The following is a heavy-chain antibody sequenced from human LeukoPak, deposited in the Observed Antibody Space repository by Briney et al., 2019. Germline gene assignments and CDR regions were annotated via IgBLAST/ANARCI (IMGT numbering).Heavy chain of an antibody. D-gene: IGHD1-26*01. CDR1: GVMFPSYW. CDR2: IKQDGSEK. J-gene: IGHJ2*01. V-gene: IGHV3-7*02. Sequence: GGSLRLSCAASGVMFPSYWMTWVRQAPGKGLEWVANIKQDGSEKYYVDSVKGRFTISRDNAKNSVYLQMNSLRAEDTAVYYCAKIVGTFWYFDLWGRGTLVTVSS. CDR3: AKIVGTFWYFDL.